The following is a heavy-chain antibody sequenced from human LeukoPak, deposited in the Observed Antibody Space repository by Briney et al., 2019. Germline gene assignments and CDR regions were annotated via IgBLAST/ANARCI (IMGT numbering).Heavy chain of an antibody. CDR1: GFTFSSYS. D-gene: IGHD4-17*01. Sequence: GGSLRLSCAASGFTFSSYSMNWVRQAPGKGLEWVPSVSSSSSYIYYADSVKGRFTISRDNAKNSLYLQMNSLRAEDTAVYYCARDYGDFEYYFDYWGQGTLVTVSS. CDR3: ARDYGDFEYYFDY. CDR2: VSSSSSYI. V-gene: IGHV3-21*01. J-gene: IGHJ4*02.